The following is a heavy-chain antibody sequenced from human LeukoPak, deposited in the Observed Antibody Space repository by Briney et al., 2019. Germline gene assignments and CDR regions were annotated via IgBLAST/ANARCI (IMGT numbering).Heavy chain of an antibody. J-gene: IGHJ4*02. D-gene: IGHD1-14*01. Sequence: GGSLRLSCAASGFTFSRYWMSWVRQVPRKGLEWVANIKQDGGEIYYVDSVKGRFTISRDNAKKSLYLQMNTLRVEDTAVYYCARSPDGFDYWGQGTLVTVSS. CDR3: ARSPDGFDY. CDR1: GFTFSRYW. V-gene: IGHV3-7*03. CDR2: IKQDGGEI.